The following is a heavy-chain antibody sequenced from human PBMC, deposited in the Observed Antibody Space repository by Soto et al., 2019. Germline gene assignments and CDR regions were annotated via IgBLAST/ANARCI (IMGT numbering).Heavy chain of an antibody. J-gene: IGHJ4*02. Sequence: GGSLRLSCSASGFTFSSYAMNWVRQAPGKGLEWVSVISGSDGSTYYADSVKGRFTISRDNSKNTLYVQMNSLRAEDTAVYYCAKDRFGIGGYFDYWGQGTLVTVSS. V-gene: IGHV3-23*01. CDR3: AKDRFGIGGYFDY. D-gene: IGHD2-15*01. CDR1: GFTFSSYA. CDR2: ISGSDGST.